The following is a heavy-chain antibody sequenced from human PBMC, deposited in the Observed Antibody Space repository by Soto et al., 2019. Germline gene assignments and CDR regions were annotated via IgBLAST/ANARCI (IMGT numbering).Heavy chain of an antibody. CDR2: IKSKADSGTT. Sequence: GWPLRLSCTASDVAFNDAWMSWVLKAPGKVLEWVGRIKSKADSGTTDYVEPVKGRFIISRDDAKDTVYLQMNSLRTEDTAVYYCFPAQRFMGGQGTMVTVSS. V-gene: IGHV3-15*07. D-gene: IGHD6-25*01. J-gene: IGHJ3*01. CDR1: DVAFNDAW. CDR3: FPAQRFM.